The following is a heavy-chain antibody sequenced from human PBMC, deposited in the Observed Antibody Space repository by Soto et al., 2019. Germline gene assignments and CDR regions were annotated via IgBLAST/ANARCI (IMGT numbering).Heavy chain of an antibody. V-gene: IGHV4-31*03. CDR1: GGSISNGTYY. CDR2: IFSSGST. D-gene: IGHD2-15*01. CDR3: ARYIMFGGRRRWFDP. J-gene: IGHJ5*02. Sequence: PSETLSLTCTVSGGSISNGTYYWSWIRQHPGKGLEWIGHIFSSGSTSYNPSLENRLTISVDTSKNQFSLRLNSVTAADTAVYSCARYIMFGGRRRWFDPCGQGTLVTVSS.